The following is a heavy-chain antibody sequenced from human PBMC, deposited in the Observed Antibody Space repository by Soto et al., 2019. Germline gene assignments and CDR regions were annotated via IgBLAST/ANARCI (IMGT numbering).Heavy chain of an antibody. J-gene: IGHJ5*01. Sequence: EVQLLESGGGFIQSGGSLRLSCAASGFTFSSYAMSWVRQAPGKRLEWLSLISGSGATTYYADSVKGRFIVSRDKSKITLYLQMNTLRADYTALYYCTKSSVHCSGGSCFDFWGQGTLVTVSS. CDR2: ISGSGATT. CDR3: TKSSVHCSGGSCFDF. D-gene: IGHD2-15*01. CDR1: GFTFSSYA. V-gene: IGHV3-23*01.